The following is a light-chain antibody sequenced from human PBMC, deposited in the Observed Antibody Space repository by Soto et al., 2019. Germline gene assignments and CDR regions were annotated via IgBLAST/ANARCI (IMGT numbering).Light chain of an antibody. Sequence: DVQRTQSPSFVAAPVGDRVTITCRASRDITSWLVGYQQKPGQAPKLLIHATSGLQRGVPSRFSGSGSGTDFTLTISNLQSEDFATYYCQQANSFPLTFGGGTKVEIK. CDR2: ATS. V-gene: IGKV1-12*01. J-gene: IGKJ4*01. CDR1: RDITSW. CDR3: QQANSFPLT.